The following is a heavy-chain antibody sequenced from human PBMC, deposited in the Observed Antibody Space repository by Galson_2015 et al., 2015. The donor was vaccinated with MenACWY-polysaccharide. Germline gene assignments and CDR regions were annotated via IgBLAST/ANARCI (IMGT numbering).Heavy chain of an antibody. CDR2: IRSKANNYAT. V-gene: IGHV3-73*01. D-gene: IGHD2-2*03. CDR3: TRQAVLGYCSTTSCLE. Sequence: SLRLSCAASGFTFSSSAMHWVRQASGKGLEWVGRIRSKANNYATTYGESVKGRFIISRDDSKSTAYLEMNSLKTEDTAVYYCTRQAVLGYCSTTSCLEWGQGTLVTVSS. J-gene: IGHJ4*02. CDR1: GFTFSSSA.